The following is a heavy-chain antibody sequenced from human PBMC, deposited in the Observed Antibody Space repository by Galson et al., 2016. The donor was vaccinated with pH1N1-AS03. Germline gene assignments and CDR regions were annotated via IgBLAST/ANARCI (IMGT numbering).Heavy chain of an antibody. V-gene: IGHV3-11*06. D-gene: IGHD3-9*01. CDR3: ARVGHFGWDTDH. Sequence: SLRLSCAASGFTFGDYFMTWIRQAPGKGLEWVSYINRDSRLRNHADSVKGRFTISRDNARNSLYLQMNTLRFEDTALYYCARVGHFGWDTDHWGQGTQVTVSS. CDR1: GFTFGDYF. J-gene: IGHJ4*02. CDR2: INRDSRLR.